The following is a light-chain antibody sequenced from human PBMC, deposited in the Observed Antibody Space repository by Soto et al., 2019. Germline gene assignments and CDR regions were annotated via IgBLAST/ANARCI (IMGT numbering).Light chain of an antibody. CDR1: SSDVGGYTY. CDR2: DVS. V-gene: IGLV2-14*01. Sequence: QSALTQPASVSGSPGQSITISCAGTSSDVGGYTYVSWYQQHPGKAPKPMIYDVSNRPSGVSNRFSGSKSGNTASLTISGLQAEDEADYYCTSYTSSSTPYVFGGGTKVTVL. CDR3: TSYTSSSTPYV. J-gene: IGLJ1*01.